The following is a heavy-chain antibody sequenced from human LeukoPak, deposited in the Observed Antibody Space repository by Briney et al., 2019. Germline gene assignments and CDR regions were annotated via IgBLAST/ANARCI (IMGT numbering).Heavy chain of an antibody. J-gene: IGHJ3*01. CDR2: ISYDGSNK. CDR1: GFTFSSYA. D-gene: IGHD6-13*01. Sequence: GGSLRLSCAASGFTFSSYAMHWVRQAPGKGLEWVAVISYDGSNKYYADSVKGRFTISRDNSKNTLYLQMNSLRAEDTAVYYCARDTATVDDAFDVWGQGTMVTVSS. V-gene: IGHV3-30-3*01. CDR3: ARDTATVDDAFDV.